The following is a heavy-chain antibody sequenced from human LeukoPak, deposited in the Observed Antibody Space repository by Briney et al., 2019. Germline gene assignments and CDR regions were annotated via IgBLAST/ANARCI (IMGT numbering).Heavy chain of an antibody. J-gene: IGHJ4*02. CDR1: GFTFSDYY. Sequence: GGSLRLSCAASGFTFSDYYMSWIRQAPGKGLEWVSYIGGSGTTIIYAHSVKGRFTISRDKAKNSLYLQINSLRAEDTAVYYCARFAGSGNYYIDYWGQGTLITVSS. CDR3: ARFAGSGNYYIDY. D-gene: IGHD3-10*01. V-gene: IGHV3-11*01. CDR2: IGGSGTTI.